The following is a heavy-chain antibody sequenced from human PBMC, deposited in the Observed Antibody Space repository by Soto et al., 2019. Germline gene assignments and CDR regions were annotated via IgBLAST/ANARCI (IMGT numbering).Heavy chain of an antibody. CDR3: ARSPYSLEGDGEHYYYGMDL. D-gene: IGHD2-15*01. J-gene: IGHJ6*02. CDR1: GFTFSGFY. Sequence: GASVKVSCKPAGFTFSGFYLHWVRQAPGQGREWMGWIKANIDDTGYAQKFQGRVTLTWDTSSSAGYMDLSRLRSDDTAVYYCARSPYSLEGDGEHYYYGMDLWGLGTTVTVSS. V-gene: IGHV1-2*02. CDR2: IKANIDDT.